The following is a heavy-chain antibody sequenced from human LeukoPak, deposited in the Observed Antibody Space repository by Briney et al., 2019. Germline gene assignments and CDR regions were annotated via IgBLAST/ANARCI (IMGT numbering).Heavy chain of an antibody. Sequence: LAGGSLRLSCAASGFTFSSSWMIWVRQTPEKGLEWVANIKRDGSEKYYLDSVEGRFTISRDNAKNSLYLEMSSLRAEDAAIYYCARFIASRGPDAFDIWGQGTTVTVSS. CDR1: GFTFSSSW. CDR3: ARFIASRGPDAFDI. J-gene: IGHJ3*02. V-gene: IGHV3-7*01. CDR2: IKRDGSEK. D-gene: IGHD6-13*01.